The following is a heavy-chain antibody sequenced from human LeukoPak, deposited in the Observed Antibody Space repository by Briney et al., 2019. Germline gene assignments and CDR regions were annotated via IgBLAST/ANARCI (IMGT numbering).Heavy chain of an antibody. D-gene: IGHD3-16*01. CDR2: IIPIFGTA. V-gene: IGHV1-69*05. J-gene: IGHJ3*02. CDR1: GGTFISYA. CDR3: ASNGRGMTTFRSGGVNAFDI. Sequence: ASVKVSCKASGGTFISYAISWVRQAPGQGLEWMGRIIPIFGTANYAQKFQGRVTITTDESTSTAYMELSSLRSEDTAVYYCASNGRGMTTFRSGGVNAFDIWGQGTMVTVSS.